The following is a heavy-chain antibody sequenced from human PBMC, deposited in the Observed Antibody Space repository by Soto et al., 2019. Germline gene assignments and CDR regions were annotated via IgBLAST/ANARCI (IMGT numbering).Heavy chain of an antibody. CDR3: ARDETYGYSTY. Sequence: GGSLRLSCAASGFTFSSYAMHWVRQAPGKGLEWVAVISYDGSNKYYADSVKGRFTISRDNSKNTLYLQMNSLRAEDTAVYYCARDETYGYSTYWGQGTLVTVSS. V-gene: IGHV3-30-3*01. D-gene: IGHD6-13*01. J-gene: IGHJ4*02. CDR1: GFTFSSYA. CDR2: ISYDGSNK.